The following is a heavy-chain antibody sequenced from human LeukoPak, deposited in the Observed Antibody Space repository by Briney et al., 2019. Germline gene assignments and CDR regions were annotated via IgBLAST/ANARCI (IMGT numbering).Heavy chain of an antibody. CDR3: AKDGAVLRYFDWLPSDYFDY. D-gene: IGHD3-9*01. Sequence: GGSLRLSCVVSGITLSNYGMSWVRQAPGKGLEWVAGMSGSGGSTNYADSVKGRFTISRDNSKNTLYLQMNSLRAEDTAVYYCAKDGAVLRYFDWLPSDYFDYWGQGTLVTVSS. V-gene: IGHV3-23*01. CDR2: MSGSGGST. CDR1: GITLSNYG. J-gene: IGHJ4*02.